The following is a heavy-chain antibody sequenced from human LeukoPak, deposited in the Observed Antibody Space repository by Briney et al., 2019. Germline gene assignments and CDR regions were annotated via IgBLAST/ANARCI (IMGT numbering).Heavy chain of an antibody. V-gene: IGHV4-59*11. J-gene: IGHJ5*02. CDR3: AKLEVGRFDP. D-gene: IGHD7-27*01. CDR1: GASISSHY. CDR2: IYYRGST. Sequence: SDTLSLTCTVSGASISSHYWCWIRQSPGTGLEWIGDIYYRGSTTYNPSLKSRLSISLDTSRNQFSLNLSSVTAADTAVYYCAKLEVGRFDPWGQGILVTVSS.